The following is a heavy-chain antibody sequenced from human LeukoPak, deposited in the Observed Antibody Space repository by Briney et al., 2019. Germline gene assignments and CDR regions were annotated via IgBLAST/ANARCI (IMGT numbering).Heavy chain of an antibody. CDR1: GGTFSSYA. V-gene: IGHV1-69*13. CDR3: ARALHPPHPNFDY. J-gene: IGHJ4*02. CDR2: IIPIFGTA. Sequence: SVKVSCKASGGTFSSYAISWVRQAPGQGLEWMGGIIPIFGTANYAQKFQGRVTITADESTSTAYMELSSLRSEDTAVYYCARALHPPHPNFDYWGQGTLVTVSS.